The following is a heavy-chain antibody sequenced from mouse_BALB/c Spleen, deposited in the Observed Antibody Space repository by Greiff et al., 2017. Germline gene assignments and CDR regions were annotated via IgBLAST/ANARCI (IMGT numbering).Heavy chain of an antibody. CDR3: TRGGTATYAMDY. CDR2: IRLKSNNYTT. CDR1: GFTFSNYW. V-gene: IGHV6-6*02. J-gene: IGHJ4*01. Sequence: EVKLQESGGGLVQPGGSMKLSCVASGFTFSNYWMNWVRQSPEKGLEWVAEIRLKSNNYTTHYAESVKGRFTISRDDSKSSVYLQMNNLRAEDTGIYYCTRGGTATYAMDYWGQGTSVTVSS. D-gene: IGHD1-2*01.